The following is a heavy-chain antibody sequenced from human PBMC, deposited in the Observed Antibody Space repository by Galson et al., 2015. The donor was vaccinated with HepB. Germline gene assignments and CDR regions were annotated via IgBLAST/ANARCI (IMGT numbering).Heavy chain of an antibody. CDR3: ARTNYDILTGYHNWFDP. CDR1: GGSISSSSYY. V-gene: IGHV4-39*01. D-gene: IGHD3-9*01. Sequence: ETLSLTCTVSGGSISSSSYYWGWIRQPPGKGLEWIGSIYYSGSTYYNPSLKSRVTISVDTSKNQFSLKLSSVTATDTAVYYCARTNYDILTGYHNWFDPWGQGTLVTVSS. J-gene: IGHJ5*02. CDR2: IYYSGST.